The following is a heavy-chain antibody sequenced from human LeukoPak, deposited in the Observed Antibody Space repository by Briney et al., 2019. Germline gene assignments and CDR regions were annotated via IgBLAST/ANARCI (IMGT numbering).Heavy chain of an antibody. D-gene: IGHD5-18*01. CDR2: FSYSGST. J-gene: IGHJ4*02. CDR3: ARADGRPNTPLDLDF. V-gene: IGHV4-59*11. CDR1: GVSISSHY. Sequence: SETLSLTCTVSGVSISSHYWSWIRQPPGKGLEWIGYFSYSGSTNYNPSLKSRATISVDTSKNQFSLKLSSVTAADTAVYYCARADGRPNTPLDLDFWGQGTLVTVSS.